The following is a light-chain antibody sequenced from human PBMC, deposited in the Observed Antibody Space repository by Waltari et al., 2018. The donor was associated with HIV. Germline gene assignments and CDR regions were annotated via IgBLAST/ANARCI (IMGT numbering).Light chain of an antibody. CDR2: TNI. CDR3: AVWDDSLRSVL. V-gene: IGLV1-44*01. J-gene: IGLJ3*02. CDR1: SSNIGSNH. Sequence: QSVLTQPPSASGTPGQRVNISCSGGSSNIGSNHVNWYRQFPGEAPKLLIYTNIQRPSGVPDRCSGSKSGTSASLAISGLQSEDEADFYCAVWDDSLRSVLFGGGTRLTVL.